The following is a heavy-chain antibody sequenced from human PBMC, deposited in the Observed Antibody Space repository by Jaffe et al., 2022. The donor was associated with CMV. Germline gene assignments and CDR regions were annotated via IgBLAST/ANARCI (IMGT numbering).Heavy chain of an antibody. J-gene: IGHJ3*02. Sequence: QVQLVQSGAEVKKPGASVKVSCKASGYTFTGYYMHWVRQAPGQGLEWMGWINPNSGGTNYAQKFQGRVTMTRDTSISTAYMELSRLRSDDTAVYYCARPQQQLWGYDAFDIWGQGTMVTVSS. CDR3: ARPQQQLWGYDAFDI. CDR1: GYTFTGYY. CDR2: INPNSGGT. D-gene: IGHD6-13*01. V-gene: IGHV1-2*02.